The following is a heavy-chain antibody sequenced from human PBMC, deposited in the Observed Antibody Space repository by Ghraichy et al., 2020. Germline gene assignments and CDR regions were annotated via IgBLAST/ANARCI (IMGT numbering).Heavy chain of an antibody. Sequence: ASVKVSCKASGYTFTSYAMHWVRQAPGQRLEWMGWINAGNGNTKYSQKFQGRVTITRDTSASTAYMELSSLRSEDTAVYYCARGMYGLTWSLWGADWFDPWGQGTLVTVSS. CDR1: GYTFTSYA. V-gene: IGHV1-3*01. CDR3: ARGMYGLTWSLWGADWFDP. D-gene: IGHD1-26*01. CDR2: INAGNGNT. J-gene: IGHJ5*02.